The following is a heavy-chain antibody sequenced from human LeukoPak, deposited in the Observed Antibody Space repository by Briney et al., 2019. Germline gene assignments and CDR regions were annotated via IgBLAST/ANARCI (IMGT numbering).Heavy chain of an antibody. J-gene: IGHJ4*02. D-gene: IGHD2-2*01. V-gene: IGHV4-39*07. CDR1: GGSISSSSYY. Sequence: SETLSLTCTVSGGSISSSSYYWGWIRQPPGKGLEWIGSIYYSGSTYYNPSLKSRVTISVDRSKNQFSLKLSSVTAADTAVYYCARTSCSSTSCLDYWGQGTLVTVSS. CDR2: IYYSGST. CDR3: ARTSCSSTSCLDY.